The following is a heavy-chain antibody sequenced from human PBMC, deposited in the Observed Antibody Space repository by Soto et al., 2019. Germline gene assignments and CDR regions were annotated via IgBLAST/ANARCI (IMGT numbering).Heavy chain of an antibody. Sequence: SETLSLTCTVSGGSISSYYWSWIRQPPGKGLEWIGYIYYSGSTNYNPSLQSRVTISVDTSKNQFSLKMSSVTAADTAVDDCARRYAAAFDFGGQETMVTVSS. CDR1: GGSISSYY. CDR2: IYYSGST. D-gene: IGHD2-8*01. V-gene: IGHV4-59*01. J-gene: IGHJ3*01. CDR3: ARRYAAAFDF.